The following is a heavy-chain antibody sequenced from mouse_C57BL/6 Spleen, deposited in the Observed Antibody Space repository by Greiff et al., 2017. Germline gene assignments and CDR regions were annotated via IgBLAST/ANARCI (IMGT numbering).Heavy chain of an antibody. CDR2: IDPETGGT. CDR1: GYTFTDYE. J-gene: IGHJ2*01. V-gene: IGHV1-15*01. D-gene: IGHD1-1*01. Sequence: QVQLQQSGAELVRPGASVTLSCKASGYTFTDYEMHWVKQTPVHGLEWIGAIDPETGGTAYNQKFKGKAILTADKSSSTAYMELRSLTSEDSAVYYCPTYYYGSSYNYFDYWGQGTTLTVSS. CDR3: PTYYYGSSYNYFDY.